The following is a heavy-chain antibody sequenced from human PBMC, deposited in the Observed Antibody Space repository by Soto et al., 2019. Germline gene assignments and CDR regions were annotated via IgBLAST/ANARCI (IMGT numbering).Heavy chain of an antibody. Sequence: GGSLRLSCAASGFTFSDYGMHWVRQAPGKGLEWVAVISYDGSNKKYVDSVKGRFTISRDNSKNTLYLQMNSLRAEDTAVYYCAKDLRITIFGVVNPYYYYGMDVWGQGTTVTVSS. J-gene: IGHJ6*02. CDR3: AKDLRITIFGVVNPYYYYGMDV. D-gene: IGHD3-3*01. CDR2: ISYDGSNK. V-gene: IGHV3-30*18. CDR1: GFTFSDYG.